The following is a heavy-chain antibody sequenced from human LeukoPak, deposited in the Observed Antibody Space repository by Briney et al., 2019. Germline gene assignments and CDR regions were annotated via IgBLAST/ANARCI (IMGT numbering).Heavy chain of an antibody. CDR3: ARGVTVTSPSEAFDI. V-gene: IGHV4-59*01. J-gene: IGHJ3*02. Sequence: SETLSLTCTVSGGSISSYYWNWIRQPPGKGLEWIGSLYYSGSTNYNPSLKSRVTISVDTSKNQFSLKLSSVTAADTAVYYCARGVTVTSPSEAFDIWGQGTMVTVSS. CDR1: GGSISSYY. D-gene: IGHD4-17*01. CDR2: LYYSGST.